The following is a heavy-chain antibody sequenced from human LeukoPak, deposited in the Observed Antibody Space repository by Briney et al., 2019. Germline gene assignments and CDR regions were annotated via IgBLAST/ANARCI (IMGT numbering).Heavy chain of an antibody. V-gene: IGHV4-59*01. J-gene: IGHJ3*02. CDR3: ARSVYGDFDAFDI. Sequence: SETLSLTCTVSGGSIGSYYWSWIRQPPGKGLEWIGHIHYSGAANNNPSLESRVTMSVDTSQNHFSLHLSSVTAADTAVYYCARSVYGDFDAFDIWGQGTMVTVSS. D-gene: IGHD4-17*01. CDR2: IHYSGAA. CDR1: GGSIGSYY.